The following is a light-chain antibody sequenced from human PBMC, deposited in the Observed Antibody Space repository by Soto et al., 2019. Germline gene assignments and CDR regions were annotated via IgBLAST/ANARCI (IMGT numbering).Light chain of an antibody. J-gene: IGKJ1*01. CDR3: QQSYSTPRT. CDR2: AAS. Sequence: DLPMTQSPSSLSASLGGRVTITCRASQSISSYLNWYQQKPGKAPKLLIYAASSLQSGVPSRFSGSGSGTDFTLTISSLQPEDFATYYCQQSYSTPRTFGQGTKVDI. CDR1: QSISSY. V-gene: IGKV1-39*01.